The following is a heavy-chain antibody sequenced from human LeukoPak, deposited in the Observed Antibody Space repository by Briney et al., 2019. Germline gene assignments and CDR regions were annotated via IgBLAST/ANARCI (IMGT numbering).Heavy chain of an antibody. D-gene: IGHD2-15*01. J-gene: IGHJ4*02. CDR2: ISSSSSYI. V-gene: IGHV3-21*01. Sequence: PGGSLRLSCAASGFTFSSYSMNWVRQAPGKGLEWVSSISSSSSYIYYADSVKGRFTISRDNAKNSLYLQMNSLRAEDTAVYYCARAPLGYCSGGSCYDLDYWGQGTLVTVSS. CDR1: GFTFSSYS. CDR3: ARAPLGYCSGGSCYDLDY.